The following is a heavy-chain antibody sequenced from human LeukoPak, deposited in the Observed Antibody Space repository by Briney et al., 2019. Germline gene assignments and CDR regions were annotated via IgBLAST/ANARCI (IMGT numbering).Heavy chain of an antibody. CDR3: ARGPYYDFWSGYSQMGLDY. J-gene: IGHJ4*02. Sequence: SETLSLTCTVSGGSISSYYWSWIRQPPGKGVEWIGYIYYSGSTNYNPSLKSRVTISVDTSKNQFSRKLSSVTAADTAVYYCARGPYYDFWSGYSQMGLDYWGQGTLVTVSS. V-gene: IGHV4-59*01. D-gene: IGHD3-3*01. CDR2: IYYSGST. CDR1: GGSISSYY.